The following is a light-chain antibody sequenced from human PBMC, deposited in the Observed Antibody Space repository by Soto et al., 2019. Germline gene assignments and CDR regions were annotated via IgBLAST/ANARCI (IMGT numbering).Light chain of an antibody. J-gene: IGKJ4*01. Sequence: EIVMTRSPDTLSVSPGERATLSCRASQSADSNLAWYQQKPGQAPRLLMYGISSRATGIPARFSGSGSGTEFTLTISSLQSEDAAVYYCQQHNNWPLTFGGGTKVDIK. V-gene: IGKV3D-15*01. CDR3: QQHNNWPLT. CDR2: GIS. CDR1: QSADSN.